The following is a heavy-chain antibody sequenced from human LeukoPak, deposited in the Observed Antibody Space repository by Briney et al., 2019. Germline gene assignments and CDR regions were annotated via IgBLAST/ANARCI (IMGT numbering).Heavy chain of an antibody. V-gene: IGHV4-59*08. CDR3: ARGPYSYDSSGAFDI. Sequence: SETLSLTCTVSGGSVSGYYWSWIRQPPGKGLQWIGYIHYSGSTNYNPSLKSRLTISVDTSKNQFSLKLTSVTAADTAVYFCARGPYSYDSSGAFDIWGQGTMVTVSS. J-gene: IGHJ3*02. CDR2: IHYSGST. D-gene: IGHD3-22*01. CDR1: GGSVSGYY.